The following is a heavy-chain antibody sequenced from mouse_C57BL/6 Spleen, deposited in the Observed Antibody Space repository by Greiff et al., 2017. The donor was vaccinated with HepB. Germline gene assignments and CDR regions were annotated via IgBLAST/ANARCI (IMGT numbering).Heavy chain of an antibody. V-gene: IGHV1-20*01. CDR2: INPYNGDT. Sequence: EVNVVESGPELVKPGDSVKISCKASGYSFTGYFMNWVMQSHGKSLEWIGRINPYNGDTFYNQKFKGKATLTVDKSSSTAHMELRSLTSEDSAVYYCAVGSSYAMDYWGQGTSVTVSS. J-gene: IGHJ4*01. CDR3: AVGSSYAMDY. D-gene: IGHD1-1*01. CDR1: GYSFTGYF.